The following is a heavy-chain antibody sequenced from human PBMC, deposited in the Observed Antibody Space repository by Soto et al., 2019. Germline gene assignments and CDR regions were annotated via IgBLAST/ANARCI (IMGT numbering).Heavy chain of an antibody. D-gene: IGHD3-10*01. CDR3: ANYERGSGEYYVDY. CDR1: GGSITSSY. V-gene: IGHV4-59*01. CDR2: VYSSGST. Sequence: QVQLQESGPGLVKPSETLSLTCTVSGGSITSSYWSWIRKSPGKGLEWIGYVYSSGSTNYNPSLKSRVTLSVDSSKNQFALKLSSVIAADTAVYYCANYERGSGEYYVDYWGRGTLVTVFS. J-gene: IGHJ4*02.